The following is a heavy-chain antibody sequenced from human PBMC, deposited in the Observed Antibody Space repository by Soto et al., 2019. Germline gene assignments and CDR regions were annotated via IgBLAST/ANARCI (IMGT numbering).Heavy chain of an antibody. V-gene: IGHV3-30*18. Sequence: GGSLRLSCAASGFTFSSYGMHWVRQALGKGLEWVAVISYDGSNKYYADSVKGRFTISRDNSKNTLYLQMNSLRAEDTAVYYCAKVNPGAGSGLDYWGQGTLVTVSS. J-gene: IGHJ4*02. CDR1: GFTFSSYG. CDR2: ISYDGSNK. D-gene: IGHD2-15*01. CDR3: AKVNPGAGSGLDY.